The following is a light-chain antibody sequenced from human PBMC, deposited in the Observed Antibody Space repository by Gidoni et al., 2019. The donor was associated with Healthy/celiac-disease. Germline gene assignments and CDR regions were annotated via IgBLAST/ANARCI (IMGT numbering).Light chain of an antibody. CDR1: QTRVYNSNNKNY. J-gene: IGKJ1*01. CDR3: QQYFTSPWT. V-gene: IGKV4-1*01. Sequence: DIVMTQSPASLTVSLGERASINCKSSQTRVYNSNNKNYLAWYPQKPGQPPRLLIYWASTRESGVPDRFSGSGSGTDFTLTISSLQAEDVAVYYCQQYFTSPWTFGQGTKVEIK. CDR2: WAS.